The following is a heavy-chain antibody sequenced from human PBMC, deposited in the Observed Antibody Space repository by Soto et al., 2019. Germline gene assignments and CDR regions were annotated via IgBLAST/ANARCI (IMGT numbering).Heavy chain of an antibody. J-gene: IGHJ6*03. CDR1: GGSISDYY. D-gene: IGHD2-15*01. CDR3: ARLYCSGGSCYAYYYYYYMDV. V-gene: IGHV4-59*08. CDR2: IYYTGST. Sequence: PSETLSLTCTVSGGSISDYYWSWIRQPPGKGLEWIGYIYYTGSTYYNPSLKSRITISVDTSKNQFSPKLSSVTAADTAVYYCARLYCSGGSCYAYYYYYYMDVWGKGTTVTVSS.